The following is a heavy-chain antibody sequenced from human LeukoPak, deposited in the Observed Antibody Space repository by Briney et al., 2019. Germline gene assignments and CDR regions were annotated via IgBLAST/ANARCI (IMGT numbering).Heavy chain of an antibody. J-gene: IGHJ4*02. CDR2: IYYTGNT. CDR3: ARSYSSGWYVDY. D-gene: IGHD6-19*01. CDR1: GGSISSYY. Sequence: PSETLSLTCTVSGGSISSYYWSWIRRPPGKGLEWIGYIYYTGNTNYNPSLKSRVTISVDTSKSQFSLKLSSVTAADTAVYYCARSYSSGWYVDYWGQGTLVTVSS. V-gene: IGHV4-59*01.